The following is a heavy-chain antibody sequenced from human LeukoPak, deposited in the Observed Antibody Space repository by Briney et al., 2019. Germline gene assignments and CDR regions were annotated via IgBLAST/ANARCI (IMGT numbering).Heavy chain of an antibody. D-gene: IGHD5-18*01. Sequence: SETLSLTCTVSGGSISSYYWSWIRQPPGKGLEWIGEINHSGSTNYNPSLKSRVTISVDTSKNQFSLKLSSVTAADTAVYYCARDGSGYSYAWFDPWGQGTLVTVSS. CDR3: ARDGSGYSYAWFDP. CDR1: GGSISSYY. CDR2: INHSGST. V-gene: IGHV4-34*01. J-gene: IGHJ5*02.